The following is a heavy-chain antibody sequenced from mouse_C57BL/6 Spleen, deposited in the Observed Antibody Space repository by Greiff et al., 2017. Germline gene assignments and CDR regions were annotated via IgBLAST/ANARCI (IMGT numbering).Heavy chain of an antibody. CDR1: GYTFTSSW. CDR2: IDPSDSYT. Sequence: QVQLQQPGAELVMPGASVKLSCKASGYTFTSSWMHWVKQRPGQGLEWIGEIDPSDSYTNYNQKFKGKSTLTVDKSSSTAYMQLSSLTAEDSAVYYCARSVDAWFAYWGQGTLVTVSA. CDR3: ARSVDAWFAY. D-gene: IGHD1-1*02. V-gene: IGHV1-69*01. J-gene: IGHJ3*01.